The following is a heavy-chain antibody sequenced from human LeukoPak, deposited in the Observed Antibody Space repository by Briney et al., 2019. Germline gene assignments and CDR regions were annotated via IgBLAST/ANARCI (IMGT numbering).Heavy chain of an antibody. J-gene: IGHJ4*02. V-gene: IGHV3-48*03. CDR3: ARDSHCSSSSCYGFDY. CDR1: GFTFSSYE. D-gene: IGHD2-2*01. Sequence: PGGSLRLSCAASGFTFSSYEMNWVRQAPGKGLEWVSYISSSGSSIYNADSVKGRFTISRDNAKNSLYLQMNSLRAEDTAVYYCARDSHCSSSSCYGFDYWGQGTLVTVSS. CDR2: ISSSGSSI.